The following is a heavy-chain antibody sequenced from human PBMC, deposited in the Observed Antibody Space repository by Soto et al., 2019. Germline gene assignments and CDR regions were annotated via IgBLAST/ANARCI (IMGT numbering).Heavy chain of an antibody. D-gene: IGHD3-22*01. J-gene: IGHJ6*02. CDR1: GYSFRNNW. CDR2: IDLTDSYT. V-gene: IGHV5-10-1*04. Sequence: GESLKISCKGSGYSFRNNWITWVRQMPGKGLEWMGRIDLTDSYTSYSPSFQGQVTISADKSISTAYLQWSSLKASDTAMYYCAVTYYYDSSGYYYYYGIDVWGQGTTVTVSS. CDR3: AVTYYYDSSGYYYYYGIDV.